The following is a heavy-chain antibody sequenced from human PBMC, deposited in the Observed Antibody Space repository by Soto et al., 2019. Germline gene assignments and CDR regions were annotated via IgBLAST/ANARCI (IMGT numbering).Heavy chain of an antibody. CDR2: ISSSSSYI. D-gene: IGHD1-26*01. Sequence: GGSLRLSCAASGFTFSSYSMNWVRQAPGKGLEWVSSISSSSSYIYYADSVKGRFTISRDNAKNSLYLQMNSLRAEDTAVYYCRGSRGYRDAFDIWGQRTMVTVSS. V-gene: IGHV3-21*01. CDR1: GFTFSSYS. J-gene: IGHJ3*02. CDR3: RGSRGYRDAFDI.